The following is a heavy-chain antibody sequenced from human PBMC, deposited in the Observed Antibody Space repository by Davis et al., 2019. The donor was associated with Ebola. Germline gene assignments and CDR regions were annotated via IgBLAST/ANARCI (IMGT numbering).Heavy chain of an antibody. Sequence: AASVKVSCKASGYTFTGHYVHWVRQAPGQGLEWMGRIHPNRGDTHYAQKFQDRATMTRDRSTSTVYMELSRLRSDDTAVYYCARDIRNTIFGVVIIGHWGQGTLVTVSS. D-gene: IGHD3-3*01. CDR1: GYTFTGHY. CDR3: ARDIRNTIFGVVIIGH. V-gene: IGHV1-2*06. J-gene: IGHJ4*02. CDR2: IHPNRGDT.